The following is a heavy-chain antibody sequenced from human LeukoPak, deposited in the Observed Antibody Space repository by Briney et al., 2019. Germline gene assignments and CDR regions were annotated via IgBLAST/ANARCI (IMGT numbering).Heavy chain of an antibody. V-gene: IGHV1-18*01. Sequence: ASVKVSCKASGYTFTSYGISWVRQAPGQGLEWRGCINAYNGNTNYAQKHQGRVTMTTDTSTSTAYMELRSLRSADTAVYYCARALNDFWSGHEDYWGQGTLVTVSS. J-gene: IGHJ4*02. CDR3: ARALNDFWSGHEDY. D-gene: IGHD3-3*01. CDR1: GYTFTSYG. CDR2: INAYNGNT.